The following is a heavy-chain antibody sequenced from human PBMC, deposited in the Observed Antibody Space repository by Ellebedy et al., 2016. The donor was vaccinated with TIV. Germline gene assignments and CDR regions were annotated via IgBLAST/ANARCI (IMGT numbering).Heavy chain of an antibody. CDR3: SREVGDNSGYYFDY. V-gene: IGHV3-66*01. J-gene: IGHJ4*02. D-gene: IGHD3-22*01. CDR1: GITVSRTY. Sequence: GESLKISCAASGITVSRTYISWLRQAPGKVLEWGSVIYSGGITYYAEYVKARFTISRDNSKNTLYRQMNSMRAEDTAVYYCSREVGDNSGYYFDYWGQGTLVTVSS. CDR2: IYSGGIT.